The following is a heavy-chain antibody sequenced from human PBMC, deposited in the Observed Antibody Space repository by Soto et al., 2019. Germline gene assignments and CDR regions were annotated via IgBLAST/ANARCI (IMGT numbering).Heavy chain of an antibody. D-gene: IGHD3-3*01. J-gene: IGHJ4*02. V-gene: IGHV3-66*01. CDR2: LSSDDKT. CDR3: ARDIFGGSYDFWH. Sequence: EVRLVESGGGLVQSGGSLRLSCAASGFIVSGIFMTWVRQVPGKGPEWVSTLSSDDKTYYADSVRGRFTLSRDSSKNTLFLQMNTLRAEDTAVYHCARDIFGGSYDFWHGGQGTLVTVSS. CDR1: GFIVSGIF.